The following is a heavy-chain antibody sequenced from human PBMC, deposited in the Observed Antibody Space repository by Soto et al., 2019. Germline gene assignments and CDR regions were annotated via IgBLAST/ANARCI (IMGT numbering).Heavy chain of an antibody. Sequence: SETLRHRWSVAWGSIGGYCGSWIRKHPGKGLEWIGYIYYTGSTYYNPSLKSRVTISVDTSKNQFSLKVSSVTAADTAVYYCARDPADRGDYFDYWGLGTLVTVSS. V-gene: IGHV4-31*02. CDR3: ARDPADRGDYFDY. CDR2: IYYTGST. D-gene: IGHD3-10*01. J-gene: IGHJ4*02. CDR1: WGSIGGYC.